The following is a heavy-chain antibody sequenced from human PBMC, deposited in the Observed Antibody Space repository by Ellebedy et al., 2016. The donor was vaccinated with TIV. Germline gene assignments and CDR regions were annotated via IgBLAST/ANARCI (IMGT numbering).Heavy chain of an antibody. V-gene: IGHV1-46*01. J-gene: IGHJ4*02. Sequence: ASVKVSCKASGYTFSNFYIHWVRQAPGQGLEWMGIINPSGNTTFYQARVVYAQSFQGRVTMSSDTATSTVYMELSGLRSADTALYYCARAPLKIYDHSDYGIDYWGQGTLVTVSS. CDR2: INPSGNTT. D-gene: IGHD4-11*01. CDR3: ARAPLKIYDHSDYGIDY. CDR1: GYTFSNFY.